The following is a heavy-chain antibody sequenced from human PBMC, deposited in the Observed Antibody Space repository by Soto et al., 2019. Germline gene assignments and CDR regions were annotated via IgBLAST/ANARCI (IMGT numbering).Heavy chain of an antibody. CDR2: VYATGTT. CDR3: VRDGSKTLRDWFDP. CDR1: GGSISKFY. Sequence: QVQLQKSGPGVVKPSETLSLSCSVSGGSISKFYWSWIRKTAGKGLEWMGRVYATGTTDYNPSLRSRVTMSVDISKKTFSLRLTSVTAADTGVYYCVRDGSKTLRDWFDPWGQGKLVTVSS. V-gene: IGHV4-4*07. J-gene: IGHJ5*02.